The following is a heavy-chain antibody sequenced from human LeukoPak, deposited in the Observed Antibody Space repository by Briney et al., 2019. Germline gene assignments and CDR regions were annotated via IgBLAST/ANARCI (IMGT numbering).Heavy chain of an antibody. CDR3: ASPHDYGDHEGLFDY. CDR2: ISSSGSTI. V-gene: IGHV3-48*03. CDR1: GFTFSSYE. D-gene: IGHD4-17*01. J-gene: IGHJ4*02. Sequence: GGSLRLSCAASGFTFSSYEMNWVRQAPGKGLEWVSYISSSGSTIYYADSVKGRFTISRDNAKNSLYLQMNSLRAEDTAVYYCASPHDYGDHEGLFDYWGQGTLVTVSS.